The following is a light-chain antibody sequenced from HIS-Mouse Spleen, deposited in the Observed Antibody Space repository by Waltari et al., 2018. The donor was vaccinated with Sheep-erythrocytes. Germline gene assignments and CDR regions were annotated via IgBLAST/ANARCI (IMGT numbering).Light chain of an antibody. Sequence: QSALTQPASVSGSPGQSITISCTGTSSDVGCDNLVPWYQQHPGKAPKLLIYEGSKRPSGVSNRFSGSKSGNTASLTISGLQAEDEADYYCCSYAGSSTPWVFGGGTKLTVL. CDR3: CSYAGSSTPWV. CDR1: SSDVGCDNL. V-gene: IGLV2-23*01. J-gene: IGLJ3*02. CDR2: EGS.